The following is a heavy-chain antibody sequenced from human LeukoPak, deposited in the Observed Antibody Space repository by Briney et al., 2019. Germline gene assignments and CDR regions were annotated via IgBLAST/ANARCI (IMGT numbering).Heavy chain of an antibody. J-gene: IGHJ3*02. Sequence: GGSLRLSCAASGFTVSKNYMSWVRQAPGKGLEWVSFINSGGTTFYQDSVKGSFTISSDNSKNKLYLQMGRLRAEDRAVDYCARSTGEVVNPEYPLDIWGQGTMVTVSS. V-gene: IGHV3-66*01. CDR2: INSGGTT. CDR3: ARSTGEVVNPEYPLDI. D-gene: IGHD7-27*01. CDR1: GFTVSKNY.